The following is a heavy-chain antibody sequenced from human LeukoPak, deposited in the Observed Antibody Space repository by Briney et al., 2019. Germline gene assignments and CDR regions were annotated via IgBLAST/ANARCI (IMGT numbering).Heavy chain of an antibody. Sequence: GASLQISCKGSGYRFTSYWIGWVRPLPGKGLEWMGIIYPGDSDTRYSPSFQGQVTISADKSISTAYLQWSSLKASDTAMYYCARWGPQSPRNVDTAMVTSNYYYGMDVWGQGTTVTVSS. CDR1: GYRFTSYW. J-gene: IGHJ6*02. CDR2: IYPGDSDT. CDR3: ARWGPQSPRNVDTAMVTSNYYYGMDV. V-gene: IGHV5-51*01. D-gene: IGHD5-18*01.